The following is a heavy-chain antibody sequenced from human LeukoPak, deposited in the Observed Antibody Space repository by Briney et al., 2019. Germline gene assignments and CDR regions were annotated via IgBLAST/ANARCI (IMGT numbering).Heavy chain of an antibody. Sequence: SETLSLTCAAYGGSFSGYYWSWIRQPPGKGLEWIGEINHSGSTNYNPSLKSRVTMSVDTSKNQFSLKLSSVTAADTAVYYCARDTLTGGFDYWGQGTLVTVSS. D-gene: IGHD3-16*01. CDR2: INHSGST. V-gene: IGHV4-34*01. CDR1: GGSFSGYY. J-gene: IGHJ4*02. CDR3: ARDTLTGGFDY.